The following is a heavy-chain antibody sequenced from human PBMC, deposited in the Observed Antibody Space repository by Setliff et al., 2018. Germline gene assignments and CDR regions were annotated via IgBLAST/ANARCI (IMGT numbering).Heavy chain of an antibody. J-gene: IGHJ4*02. CDR1: GYTFTNYG. Sequence: ASVKVSCKTSGYTFTNYGITWVRQAPGQGLEWMGWINNYSFKTNYPQKFLGRVTVTTDTSTGTTYMEVSSLTSEDTAEYFCARGPISGSGTYYGADWGQGTLVTVSS. CDR3: ARGPISGSGTYYGAD. D-gene: IGHD3-10*01. V-gene: IGHV1-18*01. CDR2: INNYSFKT.